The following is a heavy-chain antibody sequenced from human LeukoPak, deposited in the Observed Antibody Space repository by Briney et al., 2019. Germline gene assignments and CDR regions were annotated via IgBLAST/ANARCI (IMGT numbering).Heavy chain of an antibody. CDR1: GGSFSGYY. CDR2: INHSGST. J-gene: IGHJ4*02. V-gene: IGHV4-34*01. D-gene: IGHD3-3*01. CDR3: ARASTYYDFWSGFMVY. Sequence: PSETLPLTCAVYGGSFSGYYWSWIRQPPGKGLEWIGEINHSGSTNYNPSLKSRVTISVDTSKNQFSLKLSSVTAADTAVYYCARASTYYDFWSGFMVYWGQGTLVTVSS.